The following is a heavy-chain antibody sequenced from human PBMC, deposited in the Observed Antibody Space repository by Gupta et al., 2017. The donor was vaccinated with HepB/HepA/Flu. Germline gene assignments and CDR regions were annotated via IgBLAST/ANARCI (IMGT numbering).Heavy chain of an antibody. Sequence: STNYNPSLKSRVTMSVDTSKNQFSLKLSSVTAADTAVYYCARERSDVVVVAASPYYYYMDVWGKGTTVTVSS. CDR3: ARERSDVVVVAASPYYYYMDV. J-gene: IGHJ6*03. D-gene: IGHD2-15*01. V-gene: IGHV4-4*07. CDR2: ST.